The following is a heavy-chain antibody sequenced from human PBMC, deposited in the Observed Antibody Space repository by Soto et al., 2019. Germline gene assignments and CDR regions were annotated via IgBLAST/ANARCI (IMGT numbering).Heavy chain of an antibody. J-gene: IGHJ4*02. CDR1: GYTFTSYG. CDR2: ISAYNGNT. V-gene: IGHV1-18*01. D-gene: IGHD2-2*01. CDR3: ARADIVVVPAAFDY. Sequence: GASVKVSCKASGYTFTSYGISCVRQAPGQGLEWMGWISAYNGNTNYAQKLQGRVTMTTDTSTSTAYMELRSLRSDDTAVYYCARADIVVVPAAFDYWGQGTLVTVSS.